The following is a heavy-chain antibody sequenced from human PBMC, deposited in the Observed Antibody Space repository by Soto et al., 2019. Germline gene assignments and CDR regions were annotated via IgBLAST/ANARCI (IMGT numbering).Heavy chain of an antibody. V-gene: IGHV6-1*01. CDR2: TYYRSKWYY. D-gene: IGHD1-26*01. CDR3: ARGEQYSGRIFDY. CDR1: GDSVSSNSAG. J-gene: IGHJ4*01. Sequence: GPGPRTLADPLTTCAITGDSVSSNSAGWSWVRQSPSRGLEWLGRTYYRSKWYYEYAVSVRGRITINPDTSKNQYSLQLNSVTPEDTAVYFCARGEQYSGRIFDYWGQGTLVTVSS.